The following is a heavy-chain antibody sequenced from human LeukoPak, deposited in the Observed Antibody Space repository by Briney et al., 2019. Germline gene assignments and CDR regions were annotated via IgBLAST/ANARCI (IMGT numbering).Heavy chain of an antibody. V-gene: IGHV1-69*13. CDR1: GGTFSSYA. D-gene: IGHD4-11*01. CDR3: ARPLGDMTTVTTRRNYGMDV. CDR2: IIPIFGTA. J-gene: IGHJ6*02. Sequence: VASVKVSCKASGGTFSSYAISWVRQAPGQGLEWMGGIIPIFGTANYAQKFQGRVTITADESTSTAYMELSSLRSEDTAVYYCARPLGDMTTVTTRRNYGMDVWGQGTTVTVSS.